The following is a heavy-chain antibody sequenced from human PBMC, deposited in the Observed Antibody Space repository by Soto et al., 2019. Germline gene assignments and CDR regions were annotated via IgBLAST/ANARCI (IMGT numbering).Heavy chain of an antibody. D-gene: IGHD6-13*01. V-gene: IGHV4-59*01. J-gene: IGHJ4*02. CDR3: ARTAGSWYLRYYFDY. Sequence: SETLSLTCTVSGDSISSDYWTWIRQPPGQGLEWIGYIYYTGNTNYNPSLKSRVTISVDSSKNQFFMKLSSVTAADTAVYYCARTAGSWYLRYYFDYRGQGAMVTVYS. CDR1: GDSISSDY. CDR2: IYYTGNT.